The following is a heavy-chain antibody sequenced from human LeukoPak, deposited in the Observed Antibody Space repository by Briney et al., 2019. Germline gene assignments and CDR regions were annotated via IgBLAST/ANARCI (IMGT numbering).Heavy chain of an antibody. D-gene: IGHD1-26*01. Sequence: PSETLSLTCTVSGGSISSSSYYWGWLRQPPGTGLEWIGSIYYSGSTYYNPSLKSRVTISVDTSKNQFSLKLSSVTAADTAVYYCARGSGSYGWDYWGQGTLVTVSS. V-gene: IGHV4-39*01. CDR1: GGSISSSSYY. J-gene: IGHJ4*02. CDR3: ARGSGSYGWDY. CDR2: IYYSGST.